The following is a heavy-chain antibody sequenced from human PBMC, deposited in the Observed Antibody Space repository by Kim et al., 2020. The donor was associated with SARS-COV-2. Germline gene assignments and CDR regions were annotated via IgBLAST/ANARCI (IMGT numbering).Heavy chain of an antibody. CDR2: ISCNSGTT. J-gene: IGHJ6*01. D-gene: IGHD3-10*01. CDR1: GFTFNGYA. V-gene: IGHV3-9*01. CDR3: SKDRGMVLGDSGLDV. Sequence: GGSLRLSCAASGFTFNGYAMHWVRQAPGKGLEWVSGISCNSGTTCYADSVKGRFTISRDNSKNTLYLQMNSLRADDTALYYCSKDRGMVLGDSGLDV.